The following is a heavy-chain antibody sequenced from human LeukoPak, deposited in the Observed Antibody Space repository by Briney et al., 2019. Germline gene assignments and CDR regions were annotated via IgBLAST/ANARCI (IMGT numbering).Heavy chain of an antibody. V-gene: IGHV1-69*05. D-gene: IGHD2-15*01. J-gene: IGHJ4*02. Sequence: SVKVSCKASGGTFNSYAISWVRQAPGQGLEWMGRIIPIFGTANYAQEFQGRGTITTDESTSTAYMELSSLRSEDTAVYYCARDLSYCSGGSCYSDYWGQGTLVTVSS. CDR1: GGTFNSYA. CDR3: ARDLSYCSGGSCYSDY. CDR2: IIPIFGTA.